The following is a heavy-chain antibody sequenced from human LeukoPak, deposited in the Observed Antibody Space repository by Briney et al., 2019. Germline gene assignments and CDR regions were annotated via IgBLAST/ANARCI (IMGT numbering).Heavy chain of an antibody. CDR1: GFTFSSYG. J-gene: IGHJ6*02. V-gene: IGHV3-33*01. CDR3: ARDLGQYYYYHYGMDV. CDR2: IWYDGSNK. Sequence: PGRSLRLSCAASGFTFSSYGMHWVRQAPGKGLEWVAVIWYDGSNKYYADSVKGRFTISRDNSKNTLYLQMNSLRAEDTAVYYCARDLGQYYYYHYGMDVWGQGTTVTVSS.